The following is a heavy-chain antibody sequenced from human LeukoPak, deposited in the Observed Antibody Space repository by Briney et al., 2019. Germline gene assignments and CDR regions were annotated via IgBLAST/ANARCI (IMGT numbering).Heavy chain of an antibody. CDR1: GGTFSSYT. CDR3: ASSSDCSSTSCYRN. J-gene: IGHJ4*02. V-gene: IGHV1-69*02. D-gene: IGHD2-2*02. Sequence: SVKLSCKASGGTFSSYTISWVRQAPGQGLEWMGRIIPILGIVNYAQKFQGRVTITADKSTSTAYMELSSLRPEDTAVYYCASSSDCSSTSCYRNWGQGTLVTVSS. CDR2: IIPILGIV.